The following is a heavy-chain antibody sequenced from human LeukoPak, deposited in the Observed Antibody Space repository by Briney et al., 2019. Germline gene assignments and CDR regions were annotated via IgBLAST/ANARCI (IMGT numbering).Heavy chain of an antibody. Sequence: ASVKVSCKASGYTFTSYGISWVRQAPGQGLEWMGWISAYNGNTNYAQKPQGRVTMTTDTSTSTAYMELRSLRSDDTAVYYCASFTPSSGYYHYWGQGTLVTVSS. CDR1: GYTFTSYG. D-gene: IGHD3-22*01. J-gene: IGHJ4*02. V-gene: IGHV1-18*01. CDR2: ISAYNGNT. CDR3: ASFTPSSGYYHY.